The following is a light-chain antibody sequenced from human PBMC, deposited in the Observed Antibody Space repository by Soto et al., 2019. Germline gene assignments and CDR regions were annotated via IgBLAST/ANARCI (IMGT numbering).Light chain of an antibody. Sequence: QSALTQPASVSGSPGQSITISCSGTSSDVGFYNYVSWYQQHPGKSPKLMIYDVTNRPSGVSNRFSGSKSGNTASLTISGLQAEDEADYFCSSSTRSSTLIFGTGTKLTGL. CDR1: SSDVGFYNY. V-gene: IGLV2-14*01. J-gene: IGLJ1*01. CDR3: SSSTRSSTLI. CDR2: DVT.